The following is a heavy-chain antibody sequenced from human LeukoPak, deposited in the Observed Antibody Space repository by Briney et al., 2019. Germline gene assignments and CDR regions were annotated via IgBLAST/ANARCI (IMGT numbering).Heavy chain of an antibody. D-gene: IGHD3-10*01. CDR3: ARDEYGSGRGSAFDI. CDR2: ISSNGGST. CDR1: GFTFSSYA. Sequence: PGGSLRLSCAASGFTFSSYAMHWVRQAPGKGLEYVSAISSNGGSTYYANSVKGRFTISRDNSKNTLYLQMGSLRAEDMAVYYCARDEYGSGRGSAFDIWGQGTMVTVSS. V-gene: IGHV3-64*01. J-gene: IGHJ3*02.